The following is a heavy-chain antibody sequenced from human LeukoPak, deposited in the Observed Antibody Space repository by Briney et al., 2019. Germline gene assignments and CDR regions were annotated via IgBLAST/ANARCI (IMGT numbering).Heavy chain of an antibody. CDR2: IYWNDDK. D-gene: IGHD1-26*01. Sequence: SGPTLVKPTQTLTLTCTFSGFSFSTTGVGVGWIRQPPGKALEWLALIYWNDDKRYTPSLKSRLTITKDTSKNQVVLTMTNVGPVDTATYSCAHFTYSASRSGGQYDYWGQGTLVTVSS. V-gene: IGHV2-5*01. J-gene: IGHJ4*02. CDR1: GFSFSTTGVG. CDR3: AHFTYSASRSGGQYDY.